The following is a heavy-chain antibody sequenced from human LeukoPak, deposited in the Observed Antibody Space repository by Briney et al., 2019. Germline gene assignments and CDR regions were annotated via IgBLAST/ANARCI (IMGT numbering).Heavy chain of an antibody. CDR1: GFTFSSYW. D-gene: IGHD3-3*01. Sequence: GGSLRLSCAASGFTFSSYWMSWVRQAPGKGLEWVANIKQDGSEKHYVDSVKGRFTISRDNAKNSLYLQMNSLRAEDTAVYYCARRPGVYYYYMDVWGKGTTVTISS. V-gene: IGHV3-7*01. CDR2: IKQDGSEK. J-gene: IGHJ6*03. CDR3: ARRPGVYYYYMDV.